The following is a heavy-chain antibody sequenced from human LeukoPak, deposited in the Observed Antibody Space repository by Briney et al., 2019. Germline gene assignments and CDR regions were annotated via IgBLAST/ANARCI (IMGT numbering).Heavy chain of an antibody. J-gene: IGHJ4*02. D-gene: IGHD2-8*02. CDR3: ARHRVGHCTSVTCPTFEY. CDR2: IYNSGTT. V-gene: IGHV4-39*01. Sequence: SETLSLTCTVTSASISGTYYFWGWIRQSPGRGLEWIGSIYNSGTTYYNPSLKSRVTISVDTSKNQFSLKLTSVTAADTAVYYCARHRVGHCTSVTCPTFEYWGQGTLVTVSS. CDR1: SASISGTYYF.